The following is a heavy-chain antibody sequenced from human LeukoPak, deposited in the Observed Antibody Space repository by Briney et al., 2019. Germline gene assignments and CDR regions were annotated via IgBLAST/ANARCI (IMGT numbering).Heavy chain of an antibody. D-gene: IGHD4-11*01. Sequence: ASVKVSCKASGYTFTSYGISWVRQAPGQGLEWMGWISAYNGNTNYAQKLQGRVTMTTDTSTSTAYMELRSLRSDDTAVYYCAREGSNYPVAYYYYYYMDVWGKGTTVTISS. CDR3: AREGSNYPVAYYYYYYMDV. CDR2: ISAYNGNT. V-gene: IGHV1-18*01. J-gene: IGHJ6*03. CDR1: GYTFTSYG.